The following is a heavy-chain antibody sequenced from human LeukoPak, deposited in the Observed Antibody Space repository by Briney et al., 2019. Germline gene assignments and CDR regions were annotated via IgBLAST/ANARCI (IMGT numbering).Heavy chain of an antibody. V-gene: IGHV4-30-4*01. CDR2: IYYSGST. J-gene: IGHJ3*02. Sequence: NPSQTLSLTCTVSGGSLSSGDYYWSWIRQPPGKGLEWIGYIYYSGSTYYHPSLKSRVTISVDTSKNQFSLKLSSVTAADTAVYYCARVRRLYDYVWGSYLGDAFDIWGQGTMVTVSS. CDR3: ARVRRLYDYVWGSYLGDAFDI. CDR1: GGSLSSGDYY. D-gene: IGHD3-16*01.